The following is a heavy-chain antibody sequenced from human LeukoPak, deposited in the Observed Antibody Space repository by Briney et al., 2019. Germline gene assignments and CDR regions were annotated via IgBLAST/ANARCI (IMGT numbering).Heavy chain of an antibody. J-gene: IGHJ6*02. Sequence: GGSLRLSCAASGFPFNAYWMTWVRQAPGKGLEWVANIRQDGDTKYYVDSVKGRFTISRDNAMNSLYLQMNSLRADDTAIYYCARNQQLGGHSYYYYGMDVWGQGTTVTVSS. CDR1: GFPFNAYW. D-gene: IGHD3-16*01. CDR3: ARNQQLGGHSYYYYGMDV. CDR2: IRQDGDTK. V-gene: IGHV3-7*03.